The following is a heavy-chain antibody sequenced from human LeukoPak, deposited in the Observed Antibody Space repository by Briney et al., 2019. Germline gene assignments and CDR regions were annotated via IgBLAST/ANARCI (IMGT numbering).Heavy chain of an antibody. CDR1: GGTFSSYA. CDR3: ARVNSCSSTSCPNNYYYYYMDV. Sequence: ASVKVSCKASGGTFSSYAISWVRQAPGQGLEWMGGIIPIFGTANYAQKFQGRVTITADESTSTAYMELSSLRSEDTAVYYCARVNSCSSTSCPNNYYYYYMDVWGKGTTVTVSS. V-gene: IGHV1-69*13. D-gene: IGHD2-2*01. J-gene: IGHJ6*03. CDR2: IIPIFGTA.